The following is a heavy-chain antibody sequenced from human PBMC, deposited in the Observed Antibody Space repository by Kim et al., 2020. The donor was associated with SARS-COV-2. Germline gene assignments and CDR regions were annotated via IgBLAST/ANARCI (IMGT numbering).Heavy chain of an antibody. CDR1: GYTFTSYA. Sequence: ASVKVSCKASGYTFTSYAMHWVRQAPGQRLEWMGWINAGNGNTKYSQKFQGRVTITRDTSASTAYMELSSLRSEDTAVYYCAREWWDILTGSAEYFQHWGQGTLVTVSS. CDR3: AREWWDILTGSAEYFQH. V-gene: IGHV1-3*01. CDR2: INAGNGNT. D-gene: IGHD3-9*01. J-gene: IGHJ1*01.